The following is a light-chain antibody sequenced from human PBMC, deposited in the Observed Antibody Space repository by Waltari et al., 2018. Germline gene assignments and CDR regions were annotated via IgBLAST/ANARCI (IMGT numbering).Light chain of an antibody. CDR3: CSYAGSSISV. V-gene: IGLV2-23*02. CDR1: SSDVGNYNL. Sequence: QSALTQTATVSGSPGQSITISCTAPSSDVGNYNLVSWYQQHPGKAPKLIIYDVNKRPSGVSNRFSGSKSGNTASLTISGLQAADEADYYCCSYAGSSISVFGGGTRLTVL. J-gene: IGLJ3*02. CDR2: DVN.